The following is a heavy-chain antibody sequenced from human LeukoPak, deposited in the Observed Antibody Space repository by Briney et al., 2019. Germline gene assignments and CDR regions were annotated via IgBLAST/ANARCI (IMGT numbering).Heavy chain of an antibody. CDR1: GFTFSSYA. V-gene: IGHV3-23*01. CDR2: ISGSGGST. J-gene: IGHJ3*01. D-gene: IGHD4-17*01. Sequence: TGGSLRLSCAASGFTFSSYAMSWVRQAPGKGLEWVSAISGSGGSTNYADSVKDRFTISRDNSKNTLYLQMNSLRAEDTAVFYCAKIYRAHGDYHSFDVWGQGTMVTVSS. CDR3: AKIYRAHGDYHSFDV.